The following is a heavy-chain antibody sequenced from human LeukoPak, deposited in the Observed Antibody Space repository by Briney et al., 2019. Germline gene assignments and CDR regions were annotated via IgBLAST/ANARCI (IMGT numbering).Heavy chain of an antibody. CDR3: ASSVGFSSSWLDAFDI. CDR2: TSTSGGST. J-gene: IGHJ3*02. D-gene: IGHD6-13*01. Sequence: PGRSLRLSCAASVFTFTNNAMSWVRQAPGKGLEWVSATSTSGGSTYYADSVKGRFTLSRDNSKNTLYLQMNSLRAEDTAVYYCASSVGFSSSWLDAFDIWGQRTMGTVSS. CDR1: VFTFTNNA. V-gene: IGHV3-23*01.